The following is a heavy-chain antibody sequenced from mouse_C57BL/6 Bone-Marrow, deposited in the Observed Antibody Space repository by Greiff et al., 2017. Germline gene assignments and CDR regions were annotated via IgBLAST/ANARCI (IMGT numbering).Heavy chain of an antibody. CDR1: GYTFTSYW. CDR2: IDPNSGGT. Sequence: QVQLQQPGAELVQPGASVTLSCKASGYTFTSYWMHWVTQRPGRGLEWIGLIDPNSGGTKYNEKFKSKATLNVDKPSSTAYMQLSSLTSEDSAVYYCARSRRRYYFDYWGQGTTLTVSS. CDR3: ARSRRRYYFDY. V-gene: IGHV1-72*01. D-gene: IGHD1-2*01. J-gene: IGHJ2*01.